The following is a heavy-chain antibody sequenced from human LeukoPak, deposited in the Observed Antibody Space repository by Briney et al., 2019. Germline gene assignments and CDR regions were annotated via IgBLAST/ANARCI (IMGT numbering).Heavy chain of an antibody. D-gene: IGHD3-3*01. V-gene: IGHV3-53*01. CDR3: ARDGSGLEWLLLFDY. Sequence: PGGSLRLSCAASGFTFSSYSMNWVRQAPGQGLEWVSVIYSGGSTYYADSVKGRFTISRDNSKNTLYLQMNSLRAEDTAVYYCARDGSGLEWLLLFDYWGQGTLVTVSS. CDR2: IYSGGST. CDR1: GFTFSSYS. J-gene: IGHJ4*02.